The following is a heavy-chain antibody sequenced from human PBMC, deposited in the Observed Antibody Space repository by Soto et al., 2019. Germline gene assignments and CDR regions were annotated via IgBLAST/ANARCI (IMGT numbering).Heavy chain of an antibody. CDR3: ARASRSEDFWSGYYYYYYGMDV. CDR1: GFTFSSYS. CDR2: ISSSSSYI. Sequence: GGSLRLSCAASGFTFSSYSMNWVRQAPGKGLEWVSSISSSSSYIYYADSVKGRFTISRDNAKNSLYLQMNSLRAEDTAVYYCARASRSEDFWSGYYYYYYGMDVWGQGTTVTVSS. V-gene: IGHV3-21*01. D-gene: IGHD3-3*01. J-gene: IGHJ6*02.